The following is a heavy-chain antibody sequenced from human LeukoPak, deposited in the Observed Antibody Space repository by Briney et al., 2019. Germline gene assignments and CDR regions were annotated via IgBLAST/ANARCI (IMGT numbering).Heavy chain of an antibody. D-gene: IGHD2-2*01. J-gene: IGHJ1*01. CDR2: ISGGGGST. CDR3: AKGPAAIGYFQD. Sequence: GGSLRLSCAASGFTFTSYAMSWVRQAPGKGLEWVSGISGGGGSTYYADSVKGRFIISRDNSKNTLYLQMNTLRAEDTAVYYCAKGPAAIGYFQDWGQGTLVTVSS. CDR1: GFTFTSYA. V-gene: IGHV3-23*01.